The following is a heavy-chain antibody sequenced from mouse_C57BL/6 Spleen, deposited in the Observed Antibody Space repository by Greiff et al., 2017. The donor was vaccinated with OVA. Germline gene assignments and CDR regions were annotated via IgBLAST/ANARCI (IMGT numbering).Heavy chain of an antibody. CDR1: GYTFTDYN. J-gene: IGHJ4*01. CDR2: INPNNGGT. V-gene: IGHV1-18*01. Sequence: EVKLMESGPELVKPGASVKIPCKASGYTFTDYNMDWVKQSHGKSLEWIGDINPNNGGTIYNQKFKGKATLTVDKSSSTAYMELRSLTSEDTAVYDGARERVVGAMDYWGQGTSVTVSS. CDR3: ARERVVGAMDY. D-gene: IGHD1-1*01.